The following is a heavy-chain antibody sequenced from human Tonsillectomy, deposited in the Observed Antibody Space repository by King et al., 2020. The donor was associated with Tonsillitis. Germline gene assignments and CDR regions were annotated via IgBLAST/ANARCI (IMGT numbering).Heavy chain of an antibody. Sequence: VQLVESGAEVKKPGASVKVSCKASGYTFTNYGISWVRQAPGQGLEWMGWISAYNGNRNYAQKYRGRVTVTTDTSTTTAYMELSSLRSDDTAVYYCARTGSGSPNDWYFDLWGRGTLVTVSS. V-gene: IGHV1-18*01. CDR1: GYTFTNYG. D-gene: IGHD1-14*01. CDR3: ARTGSGSPNDWYFDL. J-gene: IGHJ2*01. CDR2: ISAYNGNR.